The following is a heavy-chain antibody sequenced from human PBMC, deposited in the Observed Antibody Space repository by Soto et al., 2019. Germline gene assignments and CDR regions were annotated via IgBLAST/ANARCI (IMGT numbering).Heavy chain of an antibody. CDR1: GFTFSSYA. D-gene: IGHD3-3*01. Sequence: GGSLRLSCAASGFTFSSYAMSWVRQAPGKGLEWVSAISGSGGSTYYADSVKGRFTISRDNSKNTLYLQMNSLRAEDTAVYYCAKYAVWEWLSNANWFDPWGQGTLVTVSS. CDR3: AKYAVWEWLSNANWFDP. V-gene: IGHV3-23*01. J-gene: IGHJ5*02. CDR2: ISGSGGST.